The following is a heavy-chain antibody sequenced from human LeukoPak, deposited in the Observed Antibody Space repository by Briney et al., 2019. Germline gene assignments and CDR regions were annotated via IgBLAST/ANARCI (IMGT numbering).Heavy chain of an antibody. V-gene: IGHV4-34*01. Sequence: PSETLSLTCAVYGGSFSGYYWSWLRQPPGKGLEGMGEINHSESTNYNPPLKSRVTISVDTSKNQPSLKLSSVTAADTAVYYCHYYGSGSYYDVRDYWGQGTLVTVSS. D-gene: IGHD3-10*01. CDR1: GGSFSGYY. CDR3: HYYGSGSYYDVRDY. CDR2: INHSEST. J-gene: IGHJ4*02.